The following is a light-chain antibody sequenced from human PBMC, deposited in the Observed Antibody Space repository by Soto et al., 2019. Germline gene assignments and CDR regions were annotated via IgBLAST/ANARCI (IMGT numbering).Light chain of an antibody. J-gene: IGLJ1*01. CDR2: DVT. Sequence: QSALTQPASVSVSPGQSITISFTGTSSDVGGYDYVSWYQQHPGKAPKLMIYDVTNRPSGVSTRFYGSKSGNTDSLTISGLQAEDEASYYCSSSTSSTSYVFGNGTTLTV. CDR1: SSDVGGYDY. CDR3: SSSTSSTSYV. V-gene: IGLV2-14*01.